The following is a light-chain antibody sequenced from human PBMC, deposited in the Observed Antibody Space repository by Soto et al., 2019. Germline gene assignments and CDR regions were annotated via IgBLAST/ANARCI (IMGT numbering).Light chain of an antibody. J-gene: IGLJ1*01. V-gene: IGLV2-14*01. CDR2: KVT. CDR3: ASSTSESLYV. Sequence: SALTQPASVSGSPGQSITISCTGTSSDVGGNKYVSWYQQYPGKVPKLLINKVTNRPSGVSYRFSGSKSGNTASLTISALLAEDEADYFCASSTSESLYVFGIALNVAVL. CDR1: SSDVGGNKY.